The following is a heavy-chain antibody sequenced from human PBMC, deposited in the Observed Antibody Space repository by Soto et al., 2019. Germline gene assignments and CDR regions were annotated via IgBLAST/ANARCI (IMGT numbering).Heavy chain of an antibody. CDR1: EGTFNSYA. CDR3: ASVASRWYPYFFDS. J-gene: IGHJ4*02. CDR2: IIPYYNTL. V-gene: IGHV1-69*01. Sequence: QAQVVQSGAEVRKPGSSVKLSCKASEGTFNSYAIAWVRQAPGQGLEWMGGIIPYYNTLNYAQKFQDRVTITADDSTNTVYMELSSMRSDDTAVYFCASVASRWYPYFFDSWAQGTLVTVSS. D-gene: IGHD6-13*01.